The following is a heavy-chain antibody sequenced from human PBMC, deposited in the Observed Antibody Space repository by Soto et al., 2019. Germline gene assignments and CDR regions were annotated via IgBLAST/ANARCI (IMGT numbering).Heavy chain of an antibody. CDR1: GFTFSSYA. D-gene: IGHD1-26*01. CDR2: ISGSGGST. Sequence: PGGSLRLSCAASGFTFSSYAMSWVRQAPGKGLEWVSAISGSGGSTYYADSVKGRFTISRDNSKNTLYLQMNSLGAEDTAVYYCAKVLRVGAATLEYFQHWGQGTLVTVSS. J-gene: IGHJ1*01. CDR3: AKVLRVGAATLEYFQH. V-gene: IGHV3-23*01.